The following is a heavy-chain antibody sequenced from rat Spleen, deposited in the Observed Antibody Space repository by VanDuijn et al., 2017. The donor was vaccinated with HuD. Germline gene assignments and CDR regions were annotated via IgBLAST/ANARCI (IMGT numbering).Heavy chain of an antibody. CDR2: IWGDGST. D-gene: IGHD3-6*01. Sequence: QVQLKESGPGLVPPSQTLSLACTVSGFLLTDNSVHWLRQPPGRGLEWMGGIWGDGSTSYNSALKSRLSISRDTSQSQVFLKMNSLQTDDTAIYICTSLFLPHCRAFDYWGQGVLVTVSP. V-gene: IGHV2-1*01. CDR3: TSLFLPHCRAFDY. CDR1: GFLLTDNS. J-gene: IGHJ2*01.